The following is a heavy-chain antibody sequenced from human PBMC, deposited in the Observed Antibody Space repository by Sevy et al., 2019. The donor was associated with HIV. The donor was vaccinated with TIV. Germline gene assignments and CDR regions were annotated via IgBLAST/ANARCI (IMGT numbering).Heavy chain of an antibody. CDR3: TTDSKKRRLSALLDY. Sequence: GGSLRLSCAASGFTFSNAWMSWVRQAPGKGLEWVGRIKSNTDGGTTDYAAPVKGRLTISRDDSKNTLYLQMNSLKTEDTAIYYCTTDSKKRRLSALLDYWGQGTLVTVSS. CDR2: IKSNTDGGTT. V-gene: IGHV3-15*01. J-gene: IGHJ4*02. CDR1: GFTFSNAW.